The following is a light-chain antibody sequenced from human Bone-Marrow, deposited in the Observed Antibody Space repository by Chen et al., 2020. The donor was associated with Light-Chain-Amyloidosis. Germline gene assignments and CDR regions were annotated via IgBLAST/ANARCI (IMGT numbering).Light chain of an antibody. Sequence: QSALTQPASVSASPGQSITIYCTGSSSDVGGYDYVSWYQQHPGKAPTLLIYDVRIRPSGVSNRFSGSKSGNTASLAISGLLTEDGAAYYCSSYTSSSAPVVFGGGTKLTVL. V-gene: IGLV2-14*03. CDR3: SSYTSSSAPVV. CDR2: DVR. CDR1: SSDVGGYDY. J-gene: IGLJ2*01.